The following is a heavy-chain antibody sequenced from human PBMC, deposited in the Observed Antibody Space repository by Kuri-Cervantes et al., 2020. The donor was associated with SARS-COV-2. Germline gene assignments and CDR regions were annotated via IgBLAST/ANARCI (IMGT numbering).Heavy chain of an antibody. CDR2: MNPNSGNT. Sequence: ASVKVSCKASGGTLRNYGINWVRQAPGQGLEWMGWMNPNSGNTGYAQKFQGRVTMTRNTSISTAYMELSSLRSEDTAVYYCARVLLWFGESRYYYGMDVWGQGTTVTVSS. CDR1: GGTLRNYG. D-gene: IGHD3-10*01. V-gene: IGHV1-8*02. CDR3: ARVLLWFGESRYYYGMDV. J-gene: IGHJ6*02.